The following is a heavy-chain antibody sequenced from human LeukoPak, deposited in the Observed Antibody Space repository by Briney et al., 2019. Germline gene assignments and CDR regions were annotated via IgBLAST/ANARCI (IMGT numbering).Heavy chain of an antibody. Sequence: ASVKVSCKASGYTFTGYYMHWVRQAPGQGLEWMGWINPNSGGTNYAQKFQGRVTMTRDTSISTAYMELSRLRSDDTAVYYCARAVETRVSYYYYYMDVWGKGTTVTVSS. CDR1: GYTFTGYY. J-gene: IGHJ6*03. CDR2: INPNSGGT. D-gene: IGHD4-23*01. CDR3: ARAVETRVSYYYYYMDV. V-gene: IGHV1-2*02.